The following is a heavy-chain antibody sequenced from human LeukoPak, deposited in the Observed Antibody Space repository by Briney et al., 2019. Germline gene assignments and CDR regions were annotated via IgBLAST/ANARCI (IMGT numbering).Heavy chain of an antibody. CDR2: INSDGSST. J-gene: IGHJ4*02. CDR1: GFTFSSYW. V-gene: IGHV3-74*01. Sequence: GGSLRLSCAASGFTFSSYWMHWVRQAPGKGLVWVSRINSDGSSTSYADSVKGRFTISRDNAKNMLYLQMNSLRAEDTAVYYCARDGSLRTGYYYDSSGYSSDYWGQGTLVTVSS. D-gene: IGHD3-22*01. CDR3: ARDGSLRTGYYYDSSGYSSDY.